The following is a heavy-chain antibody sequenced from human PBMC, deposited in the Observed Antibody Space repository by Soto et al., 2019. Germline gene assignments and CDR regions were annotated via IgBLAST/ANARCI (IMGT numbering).Heavy chain of an antibody. Sequence: QLQLQESGPGLVKPSETLSLTCAVSGGSISSSIYYWGWIRQPPGKGLEWIGSIYYSGSTYHNPSLKSRVTISVDTSNIQFSLKLSSVTAADTALYYCARYCSSTSCPRDDAFDVWGQGTMVTVSS. CDR3: ARYCSSTSCPRDDAFDV. D-gene: IGHD2-2*01. J-gene: IGHJ3*01. CDR1: GGSISSSIYY. CDR2: IYYSGST. V-gene: IGHV4-39*01.